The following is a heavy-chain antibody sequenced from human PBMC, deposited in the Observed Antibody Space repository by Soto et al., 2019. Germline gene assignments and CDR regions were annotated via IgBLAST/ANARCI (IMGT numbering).Heavy chain of an antibody. Sequence: SETLSLTCTVSGGYISSGGYYWSWIRQPPGKGLEWIGYIYYSGSTYYNPSLKSRVTISVDTSKNQFSLKLSSVTAADTAVYYCARAMVVTQNWFDPWGQGTLVTSPQ. V-gene: IGHV4-30-4*01. CDR3: ARAMVVTQNWFDP. D-gene: IGHD2-21*02. CDR1: GGYISSGGYY. J-gene: IGHJ5*02. CDR2: IYYSGST.